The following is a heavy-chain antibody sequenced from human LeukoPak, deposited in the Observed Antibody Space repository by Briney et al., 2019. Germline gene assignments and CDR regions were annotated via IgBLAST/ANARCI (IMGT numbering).Heavy chain of an antibody. V-gene: IGHV3-30*03. Sequence: PGRSLRLSCAASGFTFSSYGMHWVRQAPGKGLEWVAVISYDGSNKYYADSVKGQFTISRDNSKNTLYLQMNSLRAEDTAVYYCARDHVVASGAVAYWGQGTLVTVSS. CDR3: ARDHVVASGAVAY. CDR1: GFTFSSYG. D-gene: IGHD2-15*01. CDR2: ISYDGSNK. J-gene: IGHJ4*02.